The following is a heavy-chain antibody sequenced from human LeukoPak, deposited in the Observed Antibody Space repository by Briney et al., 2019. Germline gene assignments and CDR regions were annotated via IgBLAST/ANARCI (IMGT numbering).Heavy chain of an antibody. J-gene: IGHJ4*02. CDR2: ITSSGSYI. CDR3: ARSPRYCTSANCSY. D-gene: IGHD2-2*01. Sequence: GASVKVSCKVSGYTLTELSMHWVRQAPGKGLEWVSSITSSGSYIYYIDSVKGRFTISRVNAKSSLYLQMNSLRAEDTAVYYCARSPRYCTSANCSYWGQGTLVTVSS. V-gene: IGHV3-21*01. CDR1: GYTLTELS.